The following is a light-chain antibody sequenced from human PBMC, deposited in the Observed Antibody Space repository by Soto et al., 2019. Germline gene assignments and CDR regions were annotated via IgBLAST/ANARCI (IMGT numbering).Light chain of an antibody. V-gene: IGKV3-15*01. CDR2: GAS. J-gene: IGKJ5*01. CDR1: QSVSSS. CDR3: QQYNHWPPIT. Sequence: EIVLTQSPDTLSLSPGERATLSCRASQSVSSSYLAWFQQKPGQTPRLLISGASTRATGISARFSGSGSGTEFTLTISSLQSEDFAVYYCQQYNHWPPITFGPGTRLEI.